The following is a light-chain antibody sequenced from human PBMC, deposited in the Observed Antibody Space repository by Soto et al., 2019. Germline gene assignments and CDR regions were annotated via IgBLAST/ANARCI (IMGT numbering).Light chain of an antibody. Sequence: QSVLTQPASVSGSPGQSITISCTGTSSDVGGYNYVSWYQQHPGKAPKLMIYDVSNRPSGVSNRFSGSKSGNTASLTISGLQVEDEADYYCSSYTSSSTRVVFGGGNKVTVL. CDR2: DVS. CDR1: SSDVGGYNY. V-gene: IGLV2-14*01. J-gene: IGLJ2*01. CDR3: SSYTSSSTRVV.